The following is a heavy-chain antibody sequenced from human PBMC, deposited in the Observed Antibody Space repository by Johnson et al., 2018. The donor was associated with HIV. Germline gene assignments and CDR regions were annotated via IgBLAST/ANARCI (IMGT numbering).Heavy chain of an antibody. Sequence: VQLVETGGGLIQPGGSLGLSCAASGFTVSSNYMSWVRQAPGTGLEWASVIYSGGSTYYADSVQGRFTISRDNSKNTLYLQMNSLRAEDTAVYYWARGERGVGNYGADNDAFDIWGQGTMVTVSS. V-gene: IGHV3-53*02. CDR1: GFTVSSNY. D-gene: IGHD4/OR15-4a*01. CDR2: IYSGGST. J-gene: IGHJ3*02. CDR3: ARGERGVGNYGADNDAFDI.